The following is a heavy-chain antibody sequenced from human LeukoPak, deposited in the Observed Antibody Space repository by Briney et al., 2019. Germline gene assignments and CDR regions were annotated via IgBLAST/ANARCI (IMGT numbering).Heavy chain of an antibody. Sequence: GGSLRLSCAASGFTFSTYWMTWVRQAPGKGLEWVAYIKQDGSERYYVDSVKGRFTISRDNAKNSLYLQMNSLRAEDTAVYYCARGYGGFDSSGYGNFDYWGQGTLVTVSS. D-gene: IGHD3-22*01. CDR1: GFTFSTYW. V-gene: IGHV3-7*01. CDR3: ARGYGGFDSSGYGNFDY. J-gene: IGHJ4*02. CDR2: IKQDGSER.